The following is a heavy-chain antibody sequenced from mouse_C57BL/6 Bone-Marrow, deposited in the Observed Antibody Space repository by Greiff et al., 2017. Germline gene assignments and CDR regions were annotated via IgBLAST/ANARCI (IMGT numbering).Heavy chain of an antibody. CDR1: GYTFTSYW. CDR3: AREGAYYSNIDY. D-gene: IGHD2-5*01. V-gene: IGHV1-55*01. J-gene: IGHJ2*01. CDR2: IYPGSGST. Sequence: VQLQQPGAELVKPGASVKMSCKASGYTFTSYWITWVKQRPGQGLEWIGDIYPGSGSTNYNEKFKSKATLTVDTSSSTAYMQLSSLTSEDSAVYYCAREGAYYSNIDYRGQGTTLTVSS.